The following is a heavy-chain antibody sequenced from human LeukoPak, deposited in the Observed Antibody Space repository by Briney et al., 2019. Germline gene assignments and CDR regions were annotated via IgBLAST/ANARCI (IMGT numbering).Heavy chain of an antibody. CDR3: ARVRSSGWYVPDFDY. V-gene: IGHV3-7*01. D-gene: IGHD6-19*01. J-gene: IGHJ4*02. Sequence: GGSLRLSCAASGFTFSSYWMSWVRQAPGKGLEWVANIKQDGSEKYYVDSVKGRFTISRDNAKNSLYLQMNSLRAEDTAVYYCARVRSSGWYVPDFDYWGQGTLVTVSS. CDR1: GFTFSSYW. CDR2: IKQDGSEK.